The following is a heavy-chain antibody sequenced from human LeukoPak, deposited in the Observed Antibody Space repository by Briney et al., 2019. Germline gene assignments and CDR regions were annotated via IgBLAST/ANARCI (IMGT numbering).Heavy chain of an antibody. D-gene: IGHD5-18*01. Sequence: GGSLRLSCTASGFTFGDYAMSWFRQAPGKGLEWVGFIRSKAYGGTAEYAASVQGRFTISRHYSKSIAYLQMNSLKIEDTAIYYCTRDAFAMAGYFDYWGQGTLDIVSS. CDR1: GFTFGDYA. J-gene: IGHJ4*02. V-gene: IGHV3-49*03. CDR3: TRDAFAMAGYFDY. CDR2: IRSKAYGGTA.